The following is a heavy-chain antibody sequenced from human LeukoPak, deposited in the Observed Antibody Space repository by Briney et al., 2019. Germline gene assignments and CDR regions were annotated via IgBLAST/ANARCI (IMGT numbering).Heavy chain of an antibody. D-gene: IGHD1-14*01. CDR1: GGSISSYY. CDR2: IYYNGNT. J-gene: IGHJ4*02. CDR3: ARGNPFDY. Sequence: SETLSLTCTVSGGSISSYYWSWIRQPPGKGLEWIGYIYYNGNTNYNPSLKSRVTISVDTSRNQLSLELNSVTTADTAVYFCARGNPFDYWGQGTLVTVSS. V-gene: IGHV4-59*01.